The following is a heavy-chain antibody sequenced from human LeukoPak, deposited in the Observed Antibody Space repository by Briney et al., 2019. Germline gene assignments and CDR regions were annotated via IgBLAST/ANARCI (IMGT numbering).Heavy chain of an antibody. V-gene: IGHV3-21*05. D-gene: IGHD2-15*01. CDR2: ISSSSSYI. J-gene: IGHJ6*02. CDR1: GFTFSSYR. Sequence: GGSLRLSCAASGFTFSSYRMNWVRQAPGKGLEWVSCISSSSSYIYYAASVKGRFTISRDNAKNSLYLQMNSLRAEDTAVYYCARAVVVVADTAYYYYGIDVWGQGTTVTVSS. CDR3: ARAVVVVADTAYYYYGIDV.